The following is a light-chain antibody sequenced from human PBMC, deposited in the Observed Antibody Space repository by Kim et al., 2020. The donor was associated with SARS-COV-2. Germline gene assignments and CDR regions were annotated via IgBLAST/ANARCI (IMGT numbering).Light chain of an antibody. CDR3: QQYGSSLYT. J-gene: IGKJ2*01. Sequence: LSPGERATLSCRASQTVSSSYLTCYQQKPGQAPRLLIYGASTRATGIPDRFSGSGSGTDFTLTISRLEPEDFAVYYCQQYGSSLYTFGQGTKLEI. CDR2: GAS. V-gene: IGKV3-20*01. CDR1: QTVSSSY.